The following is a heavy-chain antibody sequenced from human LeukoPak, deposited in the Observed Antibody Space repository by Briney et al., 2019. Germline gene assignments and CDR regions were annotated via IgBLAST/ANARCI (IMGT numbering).Heavy chain of an antibody. J-gene: IGHJ5*02. CDR3: ARDWVPAANELPVIWFDP. CDR1: GGSISSYY. CDR2: IYTSGST. D-gene: IGHD2-2*01. V-gene: IGHV4-4*07. Sequence: SETLSLTCTVSGGSISSYYWSWIRQPAGKGLEWIGRIYTSGSTKYNPSLKSRVTMSVDTSKNQFSLKLSSVTAADTAVYYCARDWVPAANELPVIWFDPWGQGTLVTVSS.